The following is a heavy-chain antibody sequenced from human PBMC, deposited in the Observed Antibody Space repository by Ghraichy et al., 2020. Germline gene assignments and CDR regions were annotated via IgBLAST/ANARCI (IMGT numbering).Heavy chain of an antibody. Sequence: ASVKVSCKASGYTFTSYDINWVRRATGQGLEWMGWMNPNSGNTGYAQKFQGRVTMTRNTSISTAYMELSSLRSEDTAVYYCARAPTINDYGDTERFDYWGQGTLVTVSS. CDR3: ARAPTINDYGDTERFDY. J-gene: IGHJ4*02. CDR1: GYTFTSYD. CDR2: MNPNSGNT. D-gene: IGHD4-17*01. V-gene: IGHV1-8*01.